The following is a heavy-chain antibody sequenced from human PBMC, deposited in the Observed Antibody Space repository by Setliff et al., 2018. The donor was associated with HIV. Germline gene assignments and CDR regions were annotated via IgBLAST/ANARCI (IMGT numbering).Heavy chain of an antibody. CDR3: ARGGTHYDFWSGYRLGYFDL. D-gene: IGHD3-3*01. CDR2: INTNTGNP. Sequence: ASVKVSCKASGYSFADYAMNWVRQAPRQGLEWMGYINTNTGNPTYAQGFTGRFVFSFDTSVTTAYLQLTGLRTEDTAVYFCARGGTHYDFWSGYRLGYFDLWGRGTLVTVSS. V-gene: IGHV7-4-1*02. CDR1: GYSFADYA. J-gene: IGHJ2*01.